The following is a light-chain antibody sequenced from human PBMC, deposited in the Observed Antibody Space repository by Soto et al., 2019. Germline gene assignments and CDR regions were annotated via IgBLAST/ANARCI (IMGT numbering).Light chain of an antibody. V-gene: IGKV3D-15*01. CDR1: QSISSN. CDR3: QQYNSWPFT. Sequence: ETVMTQSPATLSVSPPKGATLSCRASQSISSNLAWYQQTPGQPPRLLIYDISTRATGIPTRFSGSGSGTEFTLTISSLQSEDFAVYYCQQYNSWPFTFGGGTKVDIK. CDR2: DIS. J-gene: IGKJ4*01.